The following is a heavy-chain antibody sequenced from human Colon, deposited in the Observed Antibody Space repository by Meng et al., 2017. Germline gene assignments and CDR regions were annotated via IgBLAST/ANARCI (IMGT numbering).Heavy chain of an antibody. CDR1: GGNLITYT. CDR3: ARGAVDFDY. CDR2: IIPLTGTT. D-gene: IGHD6-25*01. J-gene: IGHJ4*02. V-gene: IGHV1-69*06. Sequence: QVVPSGAQCLESRASVKFSCRASGGNLITYTYAWIRQAPGRGLEWVGAIIPLTGTTKSTQRFQGRLTITADKTTNTVYMDLTSLRSDDTAVYFCARGAVDFDYWGQGTLVTVSS.